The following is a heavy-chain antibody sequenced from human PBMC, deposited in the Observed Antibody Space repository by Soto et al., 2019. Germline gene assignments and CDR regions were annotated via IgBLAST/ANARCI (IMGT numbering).Heavy chain of an antibody. CDR2: INPSGGST. Sequence: ASVKVSCKASGYTFTSYYMHWVRQAPGQGLEWMGTINPSGGSTSYAQKFQGRVTMTRDTSTSTVYMELSSLRSEDTAVYYCASDIVATIGRNPLNYWGQGTLVTVSS. V-gene: IGHV1-46*01. J-gene: IGHJ4*02. D-gene: IGHD5-12*01. CDR3: ASDIVATIGRNPLNY. CDR1: GYTFTSYY.